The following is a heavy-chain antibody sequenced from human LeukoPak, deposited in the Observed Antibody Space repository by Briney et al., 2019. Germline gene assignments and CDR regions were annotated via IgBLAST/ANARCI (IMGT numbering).Heavy chain of an antibody. CDR1: GYTFTSYY. J-gene: IGHJ4*02. CDR3: AREASGYYFDY. Sequence: ASVKVSCKASGYTFTSYYMHWVRQAPGQGLEWMGIINPSGGSTSYAQKFQGRVTMTRDTSTSTVYMELSSLRSEDTTVYYCAREASGYYFDYWGQGTLVTVSS. V-gene: IGHV1-46*01. D-gene: IGHD3-10*01. CDR2: INPSGGST.